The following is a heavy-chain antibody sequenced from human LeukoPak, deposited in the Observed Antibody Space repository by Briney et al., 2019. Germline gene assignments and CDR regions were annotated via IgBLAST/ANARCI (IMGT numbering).Heavy chain of an antibody. V-gene: IGHV3-30*02. CDR2: IRYDASNK. CDR3: AKDVVAATWRRYDPNWFDP. D-gene: IGHD6-19*01. Sequence: PGGSLRLSCTASRFTFSSYDMHWVRQAPGKGLEWVAFIRYDASNKYYADSVKGRFTISRDNSKSTLYLQMNSLRAEDTAVYYCAKDVVAATWRRYDPNWFDPWGQGTLVTVSS. CDR1: RFTFSSYD. J-gene: IGHJ5*02.